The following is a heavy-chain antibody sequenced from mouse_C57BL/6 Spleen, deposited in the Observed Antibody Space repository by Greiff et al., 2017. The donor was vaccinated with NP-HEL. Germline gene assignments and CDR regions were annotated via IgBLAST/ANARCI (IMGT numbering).Heavy chain of an antibody. CDR3: VSGDYGSEFAY. CDR1: GFSFNTYA. D-gene: IGHD1-1*01. CDR2: IRSKSNNYAT. V-gene: IGHV10-1*01. J-gene: IGHJ3*01. Sequence: EVQLVESGGGLVQPKGSLKLSRAASGFSFNTYAMNWVRQAPGKGLEWVARIRSKSNNYATYYADSVKDRFTISRDDSESMLYLQMNNLKTEDTAMYYCVSGDYGSEFAYWGQGTLVTVSA.